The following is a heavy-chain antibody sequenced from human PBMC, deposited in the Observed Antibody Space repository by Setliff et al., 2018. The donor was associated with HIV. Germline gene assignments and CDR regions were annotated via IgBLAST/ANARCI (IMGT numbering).Heavy chain of an antibody. D-gene: IGHD2-15*01. J-gene: IGHJ6*03. V-gene: IGHV2-70*17. Sequence: ESGPTLVNPTQTLTLTCTFSGFSLTPSGMCVSWIRQPPGKALEWLARVDWGDNRFYNSSLRTRLTISKDTSKNQVVLTMTNMDPVDTATYYCARDIVVVRDYYYMDVWGKGTTVTVSS. CDR2: VDWGDNR. CDR1: GFSLTPSGMC. CDR3: ARDIVVVRDYYYMDV.